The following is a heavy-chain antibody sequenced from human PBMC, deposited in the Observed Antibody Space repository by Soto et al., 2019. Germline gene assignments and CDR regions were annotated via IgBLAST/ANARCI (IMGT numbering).Heavy chain of an antibody. J-gene: IGHJ4*02. D-gene: IGHD3-22*01. CDR1: GGSFSGYY. Sequence: SETLSLTCAVYGGSFSGYYWSWIHQPPGKGLEWIGEINHSGSTNYNPSLKSRVTISVDTSKNQFSLKLSSVTAADTAVYYCARGHDSSGYYSSFDYWGQGTLVTVSS. CDR3: ARGHDSSGYYSSFDY. V-gene: IGHV4-34*01. CDR2: INHSGST.